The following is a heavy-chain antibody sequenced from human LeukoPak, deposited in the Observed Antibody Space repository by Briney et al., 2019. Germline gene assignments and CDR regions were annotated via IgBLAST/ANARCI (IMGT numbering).Heavy chain of an antibody. CDR1: GYTFTSYD. Sequence: ASVKVSCKASGYTFTSYDINWVRQATRQGLEWMGWMNPNSGNTGYAQKFQGRVTMTRNTSISTAYMELSSLRSEDTAVYYCASDREEYDSSGYCVYWGQGTLVTVSS. J-gene: IGHJ4*02. V-gene: IGHV1-8*01. D-gene: IGHD3-22*01. CDR2: MNPNSGNT. CDR3: ASDREEYDSSGYCVY.